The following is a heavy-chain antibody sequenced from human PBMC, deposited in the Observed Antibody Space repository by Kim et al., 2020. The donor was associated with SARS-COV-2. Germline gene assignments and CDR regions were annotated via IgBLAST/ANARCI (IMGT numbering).Heavy chain of an antibody. J-gene: IGHJ6*02. CDR2: ISGSGGST. V-gene: IGHV3-23*01. Sequence: GGSLRLSCAASGFTFSSYAMSWVRQAPGKGLEWVSAISGSGGSTYYADSVKGRFTISRDNSKNTLYLQMNSLRAEDTAVYYCAKAGGGFPAYYYYGMDVWGQGTTVTVSS. CDR3: AKAGGGFPAYYYYGMDV. CDR1: GFTFSSYA. D-gene: IGHD3-10*01.